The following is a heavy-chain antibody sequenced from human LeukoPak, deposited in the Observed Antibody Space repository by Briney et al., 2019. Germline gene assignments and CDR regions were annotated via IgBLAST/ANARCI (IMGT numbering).Heavy chain of an antibody. CDR3: AREERYYYDSSGYYYDY. J-gene: IGHJ4*02. CDR1: GYTFTSYG. V-gene: IGHV1-18*01. CDR2: ISAYNGNT. D-gene: IGHD3-22*01. Sequence: ASVKVSCKASGYTFTSYGISWVRQAPGQGLEWMGWISAYNGNTNYAQKLQGRVTMTTDTSTSTAYMELRSLRSDDTAVYYCAREERYYYDSSGYYYDYWGQGTLVTVSS.